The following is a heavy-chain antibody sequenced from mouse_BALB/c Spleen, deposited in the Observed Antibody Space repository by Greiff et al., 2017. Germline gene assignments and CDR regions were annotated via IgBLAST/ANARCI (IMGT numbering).Heavy chain of an antibody. CDR2: ISSGGST. J-gene: IGHJ3*01. CDR3: ARGEIYDGYFAY. D-gene: IGHD2-3*01. V-gene: IGHV5-6-5*01. Sequence: EVKVVESGGGLVKPGGSLKLSCAASGFTFSSYAMSWVRQTPEKRLEWVASISSGGSTYYPDSVKGRFTISRDNARNILYLQMSSLRSEDTAMYYCARGEIYDGYFAYWGQGTLVTVSA. CDR1: GFTFSSYA.